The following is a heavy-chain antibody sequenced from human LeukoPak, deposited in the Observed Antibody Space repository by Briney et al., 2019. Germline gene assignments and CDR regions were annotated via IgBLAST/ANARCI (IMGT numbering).Heavy chain of an antibody. CDR3: ARDQGGYCSSTSCHTPNWFDP. J-gene: IGHJ5*02. Sequence: GASVKVSCKASGGTFSSYAISWVRQAPGQGLEWMGGIIPIFGTANYAQRFQGRVTITADESTSTAYMELSSLRSEDTAVYYCARDQGGYCSSTSCHTPNWFDPWGQGTLVTVSS. CDR2: IIPIFGTA. V-gene: IGHV1-69*13. CDR1: GGTFSSYA. D-gene: IGHD2-2*02.